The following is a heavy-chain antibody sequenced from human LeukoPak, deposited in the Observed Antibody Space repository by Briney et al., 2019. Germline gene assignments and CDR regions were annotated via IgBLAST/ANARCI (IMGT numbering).Heavy chain of an antibody. CDR2: IYYNGDT. CDR3: VRGPYGSSISNWFDP. J-gene: IGHJ5*02. Sequence: SETLSLTCSVSGGSITGYSWSWIRQTPGKGLEWIGYIYYNGDTHYNPSLNSRLSISVDTPNKQFSLNLRSVTAADTAEYYCVRGPYGSSISNWFDPWGQGLLVTVSS. V-gene: IGHV4-59*01. CDR1: GGSITGYS. D-gene: IGHD3-10*01.